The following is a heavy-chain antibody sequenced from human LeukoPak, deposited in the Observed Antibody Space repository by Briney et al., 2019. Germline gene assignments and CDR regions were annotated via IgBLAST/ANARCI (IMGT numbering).Heavy chain of an antibody. Sequence: TSETLSLTCTVSGGSISSGSYYWSWTRQPAGKGLEWIGRIYTSGSTNYNPSLKSRVTISVDTSKNQFSLKLSSVTAADTAVYYCARGPTYCSRSSCPQGEWGQGTLVTVSS. CDR2: IYTSGST. CDR3: ARGPTYCSRSSCPQGE. V-gene: IGHV4-61*02. J-gene: IGHJ4*02. D-gene: IGHD2-15*01. CDR1: GGSISSGSYY.